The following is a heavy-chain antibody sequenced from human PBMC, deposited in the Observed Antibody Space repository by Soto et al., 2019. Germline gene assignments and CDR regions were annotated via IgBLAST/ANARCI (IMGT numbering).Heavy chain of an antibody. CDR1: GGSISSSNW. V-gene: IGHV4-4*02. J-gene: IGHJ4*02. Sequence: SSETLSLTCAVSGGSISSSNWWSWVRQPPGKGLEWIGEIYHSGSTNYNPSLKSRVTISVDKSKNQFSLKLSSVTAADTAVYYCARGPEGAAGTYYFDYWGQGTLVTVSS. CDR3: ARGPEGAAGTYYFDY. D-gene: IGHD6-13*01. CDR2: IYHSGST.